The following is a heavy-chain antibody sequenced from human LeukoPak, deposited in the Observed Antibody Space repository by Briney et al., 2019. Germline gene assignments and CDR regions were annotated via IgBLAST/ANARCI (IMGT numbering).Heavy chain of an antibody. D-gene: IGHD1-26*01. CDR3: AKGGPPTGASPRPWDFNY. V-gene: IGHV3-30*04. Sequence: GGSLRLSCAASGFTFSSYAMHWVRQAPGKGLEWVAVISYDGSNKYYADSVKGRFTISRDNSKKTLSLQMNSLRVEDTAVYYCAKGGPPTGASPRPWDFNYWGQGALVTVSS. CDR2: ISYDGSNK. J-gene: IGHJ4*02. CDR1: GFTFSSYA.